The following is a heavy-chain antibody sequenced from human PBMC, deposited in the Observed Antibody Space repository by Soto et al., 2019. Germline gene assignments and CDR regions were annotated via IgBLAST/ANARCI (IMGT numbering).Heavy chain of an antibody. CDR1: GGSISSGGYY. D-gene: IGHD6-6*01. CDR2: NYYSGIA. J-gene: IGHJ6*02. V-gene: IGHV4-31*03. CDR3: ARGSSIAGLYYGMDV. Sequence: QVQLQESGPGLVKPSQTLSLTCTVSGGSISSGGYYWTWIRQHPGKGLEWIGYNYYSGIAYYNPSLKSSVNISLDTSKNQFSLKLSSVTAADTAVYYCARGSSIAGLYYGMDVWGQGTTVTVSS.